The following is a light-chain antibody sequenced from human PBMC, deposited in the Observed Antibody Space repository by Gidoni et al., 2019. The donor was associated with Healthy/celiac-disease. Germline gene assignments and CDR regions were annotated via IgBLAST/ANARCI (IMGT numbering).Light chain of an antibody. CDR1: QSVSSSY. CDR3: QQYGSSPYT. V-gene: IGKV3-20*01. J-gene: IGKJ2*01. CDR2: GAS. Sequence: EIVLTQSPGTLSLSPGERATLSCRASQSVSSSYLAWCQQKPGQAPRLLIYGASSRATGIPDRFSGSGSGTDFTLTISRLEPEDFAVYYCQQYGSSPYTFXQXTKLEIK.